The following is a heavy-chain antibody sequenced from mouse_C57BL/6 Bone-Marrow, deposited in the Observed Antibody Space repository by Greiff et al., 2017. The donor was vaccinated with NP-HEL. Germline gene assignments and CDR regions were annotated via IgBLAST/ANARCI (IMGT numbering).Heavy chain of an antibody. D-gene: IGHD2-3*01. J-gene: IGHJ3*01. CDR1: GYTFTSYW. V-gene: IGHV1-69*01. CDR2: IDPSDSYT. Sequence: QVQLQQPGAELVMPGASVKLSCKASGYTFTSYWMHWVQPRPGQGLEWIGEIDPSDSYTNYNQKFKGKSTLTADKSSSTAYMQLSSLTSEDSAVYYCARKWLLRPGFAYWGQGTLVTVSA. CDR3: ARKWLLRPGFAY.